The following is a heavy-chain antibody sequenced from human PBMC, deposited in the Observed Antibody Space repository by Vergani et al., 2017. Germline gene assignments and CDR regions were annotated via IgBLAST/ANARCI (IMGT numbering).Heavy chain of an antibody. Sequence: EVQLVESGGGLVQPGGSLRLSCAASGFTFSSYWMSWVRQAPGKGLEWVANIKQDGSGKYYVDSVKGRFTISRDNAKNSLYLQMNSLRAEDTAVYYCAGVRIVGGMWFDPWGQGTLVTVSS. V-gene: IGHV3-7*01. CDR1: GFTFSSYW. CDR2: IKQDGSGK. J-gene: IGHJ5*02. CDR3: AGVRIVGGMWFDP. D-gene: IGHD1-26*01.